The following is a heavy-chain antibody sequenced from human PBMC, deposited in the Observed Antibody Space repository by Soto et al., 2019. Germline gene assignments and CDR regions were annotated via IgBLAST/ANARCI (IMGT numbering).Heavy chain of an antibody. CDR3: ARGPHVVAASSYYFDY. CDR2: ISSSSSTI. D-gene: IGHD2-15*01. J-gene: IGHJ4*02. CDR1: GFTFSSYS. V-gene: IGHV3-48*02. Sequence: GGSLRLSCAASGFTFSSYSMNWVRQAPGKGLEWVSYISSSSSTIYYADSVKGRFTISRDNAKNSLYLQMNSLRDEDTAVYYCARGPHVVAASSYYFDYWGQGTLVTVSS.